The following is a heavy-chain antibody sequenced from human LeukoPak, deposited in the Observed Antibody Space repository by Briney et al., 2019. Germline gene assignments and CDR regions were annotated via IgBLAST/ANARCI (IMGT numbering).Heavy chain of an antibody. CDR3: ARGEGSWEGLDYFDY. V-gene: IGHV1-69*13. Sequence: GASVKVSCKASGGTFSSYAISWVRQAPGQGLEWMGGIIPIFGTANYAQKFQGRVTITADESTSTAYMELSSLRSEDTAVYYCARGEGSWEGLDYFDYWGQGTLVTVSS. CDR2: IIPIFGTA. J-gene: IGHJ4*02. CDR1: GGTFSSYA. D-gene: IGHD1-26*01.